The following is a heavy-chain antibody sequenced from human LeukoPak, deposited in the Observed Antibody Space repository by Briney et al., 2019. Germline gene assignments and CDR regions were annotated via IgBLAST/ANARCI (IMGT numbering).Heavy chain of an antibody. CDR3: AREQMVRGVIISYYYGMDV. J-gene: IGHJ6*02. CDR1: GDSVSSNSAA. CDR2: TYYRSKWYN. Sequence: SQTLSLTCAISGDSVSSNSAAWNWIRQSPSRGLEWLGRTYYRSKWYNDYAVSVKSRITINPDTSKNQFSLKLSSVTAADTAVYYCAREQMVRGVIISYYYGMDVWGQGTTVTVSS. D-gene: IGHD3-10*01. V-gene: IGHV6-1*01.